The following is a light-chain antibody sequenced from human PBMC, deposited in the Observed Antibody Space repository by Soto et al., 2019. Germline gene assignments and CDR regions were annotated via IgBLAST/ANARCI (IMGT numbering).Light chain of an antibody. CDR1: QSISNN. CDR3: QQYNYWPGT. V-gene: IGKV3-15*01. Sequence: EIVMTQSPATLSVSRGERATLSCRASQSISNNLAWYQQKPGQAPMLLIYGASTRATGIPARFSGSGSGTDFTLTISILQSEDFAVYYCQQYNYWPGTFGQGTKVDIK. J-gene: IGKJ1*01. CDR2: GAS.